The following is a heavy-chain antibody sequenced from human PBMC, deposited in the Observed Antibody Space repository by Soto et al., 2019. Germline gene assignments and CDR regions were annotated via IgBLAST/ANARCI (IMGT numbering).Heavy chain of an antibody. J-gene: IGHJ5*02. V-gene: IGHV4-30-2*01. CDR3: ARDSLTGNYFDP. CDR1: GGSISSGGYA. D-gene: IGHD1-7*01. Sequence: QMRLQESGSGLVKPSQTLSLTCAVSGGSISSGGYAWNWIRQPPGKGLEWIGYIYHSGYTSYNPSLKNRVTISVDKAKNQFSRTLSFGTAADTAGYYGARDSLTGNYFDPWGQGTLVTVSS. CDR2: IYHSGYT.